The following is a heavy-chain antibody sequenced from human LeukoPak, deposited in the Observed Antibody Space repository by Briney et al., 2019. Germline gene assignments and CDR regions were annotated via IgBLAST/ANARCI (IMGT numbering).Heavy chain of an antibody. D-gene: IGHD3-16*02. Sequence: SETLSLTCAVYGGSFSGYYWSWIRQPPGKGLEWIGEINHSGSTNYNPSLKSRVTISVGTSKNQFSLKLSSVTAADTAVYYCARLGAYDYVWGSYRHPGRLDYWGQGTLVTVSS. V-gene: IGHV4-34*01. CDR1: GGSFSGYY. J-gene: IGHJ4*02. CDR2: INHSGST. CDR3: ARLGAYDYVWGSYRHPGRLDY.